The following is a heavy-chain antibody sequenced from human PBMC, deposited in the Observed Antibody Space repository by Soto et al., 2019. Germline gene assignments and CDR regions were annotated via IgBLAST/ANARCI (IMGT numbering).Heavy chain of an antibody. J-gene: IGHJ6*02. CDR1: GGFISSGDHY. V-gene: IGHV4-30-4*01. CDR3: ARIHFGDEPSYYYYGMDV. CDR2: IYYSGST. D-gene: IGHD4-17*01. Sequence: SETLSLTCTVSGGFISSGDHYWSWIRQPPGKGLEWIGYIYYSGSTSYNASLKSRTSISADPSNNQFPLKLHSLTAADTAVYYCARIHFGDEPSYYYYGMDVWGQGTTVT.